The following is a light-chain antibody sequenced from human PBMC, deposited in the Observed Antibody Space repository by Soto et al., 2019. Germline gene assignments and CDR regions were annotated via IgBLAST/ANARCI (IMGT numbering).Light chain of an antibody. CDR2: GAS. CDR3: QQYYDWPSLT. J-gene: IGKJ4*01. V-gene: IGKV3-15*01. CDR1: QSVSSY. Sequence: ETVLTQSPVTLSLSPGERATLSCRASQSVSSYLAWYQQKPGQAPRLLIYGASARATGIPARFSGSGSGTEFTLSISSLQSEDFAVYYCQQYYDWPSLTFGGGTKVDIK.